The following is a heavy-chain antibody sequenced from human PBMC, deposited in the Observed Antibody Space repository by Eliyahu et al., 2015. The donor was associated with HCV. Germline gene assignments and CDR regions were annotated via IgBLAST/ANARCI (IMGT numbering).Heavy chain of an antibody. Sequence: EVQLVQSGAEVKKPGESLKISCKGSGYSFTGYWIGWVRQMPGKGLEWMGISYPGDSDTRYSPSFQGQVTISADKSISTAYLQWSSLKASDTAMYYCARPLTSSGYAFDIWGQGTMVTVSS. D-gene: IGHD6-19*01. CDR2: SYPGDSDT. V-gene: IGHV5-51*01. J-gene: IGHJ3*02. CDR3: ARPLTSSGYAFDI. CDR1: GYSFTGYW.